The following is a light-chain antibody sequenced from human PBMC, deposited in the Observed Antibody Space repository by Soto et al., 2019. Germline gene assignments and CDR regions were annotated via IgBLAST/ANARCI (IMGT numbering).Light chain of an antibody. CDR2: AAS. CDR3: QQSYSNTIT. J-gene: IGKJ5*01. Sequence: DIQMTQSPSSLSASVGDRVTITCRASQSISSYLNWYHQKPGKAPKILIYAASSLQSGVPSRFSGSGSGTDCTLTISSLQPEDFATYYCQQSYSNTITFGQGTRLEIK. V-gene: IGKV1-39*01. CDR1: QSISSY.